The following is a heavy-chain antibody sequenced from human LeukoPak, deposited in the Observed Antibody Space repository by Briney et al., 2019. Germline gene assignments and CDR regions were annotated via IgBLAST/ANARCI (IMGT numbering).Heavy chain of an antibody. D-gene: IGHD6-13*01. CDR2: IIPNLGTA. J-gene: IGHJ4*02. CDR3: ARWASLIYDSNWYAPLDY. V-gene: IGHV1-69*04. CDR1: GGTFSSYA. Sequence: SVKVSCKASGGTFSSYAISWVRQAPGQGLEWMGRIIPNLGTANYAQSFQGRVTITADKSTSTAYMELSSLRSEDTAVYFCARWASLIYDSNWYAPLDYWGQGTLVTVSS.